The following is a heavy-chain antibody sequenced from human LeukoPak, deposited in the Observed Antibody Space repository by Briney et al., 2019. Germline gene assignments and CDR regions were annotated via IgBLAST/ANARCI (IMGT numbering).Heavy chain of an antibody. CDR2: MNPNSGNT. V-gene: IGHV1-8*02. Sequence: ASVKVSCKASRYTFTGYYMHWVRQATGQGLEWMGWMNPNSGNTGYAQKFQGRVTMTRNTSISTAYMELSSLRSEDTAVYYCARGIYYYDSSGSTDYWGQGTLVTVSS. CDR1: RYTFTGYY. D-gene: IGHD3-22*01. J-gene: IGHJ4*02. CDR3: ARGIYYYDSSGSTDY.